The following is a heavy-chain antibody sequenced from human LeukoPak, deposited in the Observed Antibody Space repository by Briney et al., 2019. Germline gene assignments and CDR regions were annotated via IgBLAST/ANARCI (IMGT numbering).Heavy chain of an antibody. Sequence: ASVKVSCKASGGTFSSYAISWVRQAPGQGLEWMGGIIPIFGTANYAQKFQGRVTITADESTSTAYMELSSLRSEDTAVYYCARDKEWYSSGWYWFDPWGQGTLVTVSS. D-gene: IGHD6-19*01. V-gene: IGHV1-69*01. CDR1: GGTFSSYA. J-gene: IGHJ5*02. CDR2: IIPIFGTA. CDR3: ARDKEWYSSGWYWFDP.